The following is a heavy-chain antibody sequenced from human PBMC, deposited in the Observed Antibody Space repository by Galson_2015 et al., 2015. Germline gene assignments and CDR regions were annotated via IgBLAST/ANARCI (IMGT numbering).Heavy chain of an antibody. V-gene: IGHV3-23*01. CDR1: GFTFSSYA. CDR2: ISGSGGST. CDR3: AKPPVRYSGYDYRDY. D-gene: IGHD5-12*01. Sequence: SLRLSCAASGFTFSSYAMSWVRQAPGKGLEWVSAISGSGGSTYYADSVKGRFTISRDKSKNTLYLQMNSLRAEDTAVYYCAKPPVRYSGYDYRDYWGQGTLVTVSS. J-gene: IGHJ4*02.